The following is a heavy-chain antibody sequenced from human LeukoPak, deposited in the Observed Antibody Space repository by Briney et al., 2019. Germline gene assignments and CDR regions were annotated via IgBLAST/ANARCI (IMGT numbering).Heavy chain of an antibody. CDR3: ARGRRLYAEWIQLWFEDY. Sequence: SETLSLTCAVYGGSFSGYYWSWIRQPPGKGLEWIGEINHSGSTNYNPSLKSRVTISVDTSKNQFSLKLSSVTAADTAVYYCARGRRLYAEWIQLWFEDYWGQGTLVTVSS. CDR2: INHSGST. J-gene: IGHJ4*02. D-gene: IGHD5-18*01. CDR1: GGSFSGYY. V-gene: IGHV4-34*01.